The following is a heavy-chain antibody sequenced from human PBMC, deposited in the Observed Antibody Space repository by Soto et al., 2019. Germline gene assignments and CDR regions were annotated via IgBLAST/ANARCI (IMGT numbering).Heavy chain of an antibody. CDR1: DDSMNSDKYY. Sequence: KPSETLSLTCSVSDDSMNSDKYYWGWIRQPPGKGLEWIGSIYYRGNAYYNPSLQTRVTISLDKSKSQFSLKLNSVTAADSAVYFCARLEGLATISYYFDFWGPGALVTV. CDR3: ARLEGLATISYYFDF. CDR2: IYYRGNA. D-gene: IGHD3-9*01. J-gene: IGHJ4*02. V-gene: IGHV4-39*01.